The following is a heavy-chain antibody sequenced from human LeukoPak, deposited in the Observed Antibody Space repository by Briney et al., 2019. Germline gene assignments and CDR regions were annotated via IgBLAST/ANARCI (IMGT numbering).Heavy chain of an antibody. CDR2: INPNSGGT. J-gene: IGHJ6*02. Sequence: ASVKVSCKASGYTFTGYYMHWVRQAPGQGLEWMGWINPNSGGTNYAQKFQGRVTITRDMSTSTAYMELSSLRSEDTAVYYCSASNRDFLSGSPFQHYHSMDVWGQGTTVTVSS. CDR1: GYTFTGYY. D-gene: IGHD3-10*01. V-gene: IGHV1-2*02. CDR3: SASNRDFLSGSPFQHYHSMDV.